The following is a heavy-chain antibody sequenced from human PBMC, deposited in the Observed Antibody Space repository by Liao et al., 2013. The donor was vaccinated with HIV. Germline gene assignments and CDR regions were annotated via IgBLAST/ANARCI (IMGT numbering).Heavy chain of an antibody. V-gene: IGHV4-4*07. CDR2: IYTSG. J-gene: IGHJ4*02. Sequence: QVQLQESGPGLVKPSETLSLTCTVSGGSISSYYWSWIRQPAGKGLEWIGRIYTSGSTMSVDTSKNQFSLKLSSVTAADTAVYYCASAPGYCSTTSCYTGFVYWGQGTLVTVSS. D-gene: IGHD2-2*02. CDR3: ASAPGYCSTTSCYTGFVY. CDR1: GGSISSYY.